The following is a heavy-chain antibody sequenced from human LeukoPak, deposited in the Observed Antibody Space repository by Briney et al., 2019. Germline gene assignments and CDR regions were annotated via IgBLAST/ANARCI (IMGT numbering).Heavy chain of an antibody. J-gene: IGHJ4*02. CDR2: INTNTGNP. V-gene: IGHV7-4-1*02. CDR1: GYTVTSYA. D-gene: IGHD2-15*01. CDR3: ARNLYCSGGSCYVFDY. Sequence: ASVKVSCKASGYTVTSYATNWVRQAPGQGLEWMGWINTNTGNPTYAQGFTGRFVFSLDTSVSTAYLQISSLKAEDTAVYYCARNLYCSGGSCYVFDYWGQGTLVTVSS.